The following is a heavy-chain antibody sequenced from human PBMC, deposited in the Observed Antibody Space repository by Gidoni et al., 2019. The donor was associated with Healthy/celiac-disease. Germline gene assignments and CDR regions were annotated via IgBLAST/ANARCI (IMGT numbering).Heavy chain of an antibody. J-gene: IGHJ6*02. CDR2: INHSGST. Sequence: QVQLQQWGAGLLKPSETLSLTCAVYGGSFSGYYWSWIRPPPGKGLEWIGEINHSGSTNYNPSLKSRVTISVDTSKNQFSLKLSSVTAADTAVYYCARSRRRGVTALSLGMDVWGQGTTVTVSS. D-gene: IGHD3-10*01. V-gene: IGHV4-34*01. CDR1: GGSFSGYY. CDR3: ARSRRRGVTALSLGMDV.